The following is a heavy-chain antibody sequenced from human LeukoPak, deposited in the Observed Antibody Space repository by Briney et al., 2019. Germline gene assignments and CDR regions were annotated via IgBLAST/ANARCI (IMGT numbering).Heavy chain of an antibody. CDR2: ISPKSGGA. Sequence: ASVTVSCKASGYTFTDYYMHWVRQAPGQGLEWMGWISPKSGGANYAQKFQGRVTITRDTSISTAYMELSRLRSDDTAVYYCARLSTVAMSFDYWGQGTLVTVSS. J-gene: IGHJ4*02. V-gene: IGHV1-2*02. CDR1: GYTFTDYY. D-gene: IGHD4-17*01. CDR3: ARLSTVAMSFDY.